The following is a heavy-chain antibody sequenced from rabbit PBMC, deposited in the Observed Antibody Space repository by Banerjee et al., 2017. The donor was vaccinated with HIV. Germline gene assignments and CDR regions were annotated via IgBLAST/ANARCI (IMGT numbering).Heavy chain of an antibody. V-gene: IGHV1S45*01. D-gene: IGHD4-1*01. CDR1: GVSLHDKDV. CDR3: ARDLAGAIGWNFYL. CDR2: INIVTGKT. J-gene: IGHJ4*01. Sequence: EQLEESGGGLVQPEGSLTLTRKASGVSLHDKDVMCWVRQAPVKGLEWIACINIVTGKTVYAGWGKGRFPKSRTSSATVTLQMTSLTAAGTATYFCARDLAGAIGWNFYLWGPGTLVTVS.